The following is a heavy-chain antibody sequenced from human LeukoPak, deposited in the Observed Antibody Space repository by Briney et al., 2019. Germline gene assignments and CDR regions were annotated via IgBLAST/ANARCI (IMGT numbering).Heavy chain of an antibody. CDR1: GFTFSDYY. V-gene: IGHV3-11*01. Sequence: GGSLRLSCAASGFTFSDYYMSWIRQAPGKGLEWVSYISSSGSGRYYADSVKGRFTISRDNAKNSLYLQMNSLRAEDSAVYYCARDRSYDIFTGYFGYWGQGTLVTVSS. CDR2: ISSSGSGR. J-gene: IGHJ4*02. CDR3: ARDRSYDIFTGYFGY. D-gene: IGHD3-9*01.